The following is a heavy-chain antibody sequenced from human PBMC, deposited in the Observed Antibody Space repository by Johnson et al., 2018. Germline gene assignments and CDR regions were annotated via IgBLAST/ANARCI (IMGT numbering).Heavy chain of an antibody. CDR2: VYSDGVT. CDR1: GFNVSNNY. CDR3: ARKWGTYFESYYALDV. D-gene: IGHD3-9*01. V-gene: IGHV3-53*01. Sequence: VQLQESGGDLIQPGGSLRLSCSASGFNVSNNYLSWVRQAPGTGLEWVSVVYSDGVTYYADSVKGRFTISRDTSKNTVFLHMNRLRVDDTGVYYCARKWGTYFESYYALDVWGQGTTVTVSS. J-gene: IGHJ6*02.